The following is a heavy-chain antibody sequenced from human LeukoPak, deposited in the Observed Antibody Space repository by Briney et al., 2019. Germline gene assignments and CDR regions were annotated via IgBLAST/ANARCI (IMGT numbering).Heavy chain of an antibody. CDR3: ARDDGSLHYFDY. Sequence: ANIKQDGSEKYYVDSVKGRFTISRDNAKNSLYLQMNSLRAEDTAVYYCARDDGSLHYFDYWGQGTLVTVSS. V-gene: IGHV3-7*01. J-gene: IGHJ4*02. CDR2: IKQDGSEK. D-gene: IGHD1-26*01.